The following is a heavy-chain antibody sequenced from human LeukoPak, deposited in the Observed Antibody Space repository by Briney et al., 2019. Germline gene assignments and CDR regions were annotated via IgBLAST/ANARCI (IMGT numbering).Heavy chain of an antibody. J-gene: IGHJ6*02. V-gene: IGHV6-1*01. CDR3: ARGDLTGDRSRSYSYSGMEV. D-gene: IGHD7-27*01. CDR1: GDSVSSNSAA. CDR2: TYYRSKWYN. Sequence: SQTLSLTCAISGDSVSSNSAAWNWIRQSPSRGLEWLGRTYYRSKWYNDYAVSVKSRITINPDTSKNQFSLQLNSVTPEDTAVYYCARGDLTGDRSRSYSYSGMEVWGQGTTVTVSS.